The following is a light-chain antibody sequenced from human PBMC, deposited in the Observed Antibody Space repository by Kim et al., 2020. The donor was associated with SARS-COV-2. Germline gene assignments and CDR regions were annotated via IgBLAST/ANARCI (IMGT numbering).Light chain of an antibody. CDR3: QQRNSWPIT. Sequence: LSPGESATLSCRASQSVSSYLGWYQQKPGQAPRLLIYGVSNRATGIPARFSGSGSGTDFTLTISSLEPEDFAVYYCQQRNSWPITFGQGTRLEIK. J-gene: IGKJ5*01. CDR1: QSVSSY. CDR2: GVS. V-gene: IGKV3-11*01.